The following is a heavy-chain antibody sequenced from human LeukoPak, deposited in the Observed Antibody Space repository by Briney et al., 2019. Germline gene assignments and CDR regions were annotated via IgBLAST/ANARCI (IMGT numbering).Heavy chain of an antibody. CDR1: GFTLSSYA. V-gene: IGHV3-23*01. CDR2: ISGSGGST. Sequence: PGGSLRLSCAASGFTLSSYAMSWVRQAPGKGLEWVSAISGSGGSTYYADSVKGRFTISRDNSKNTLYLQMNSLRAEDTAVYYCAKDNYPITMAGAFDIWGQGTMVTVSS. J-gene: IGHJ3*02. D-gene: IGHD3-10*01. CDR3: AKDNYPITMAGAFDI.